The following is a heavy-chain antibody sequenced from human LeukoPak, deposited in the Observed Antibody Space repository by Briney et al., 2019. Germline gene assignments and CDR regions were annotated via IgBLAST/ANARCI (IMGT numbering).Heavy chain of an antibody. CDR1: GFQFTSYW. CDR2: IYPGDSDT. V-gene: IGHV5-51*01. D-gene: IGHD2-15*01. J-gene: IGHJ4*02. CDR3: ARRWWKATVDY. Sequence: GESLKISCQGSGFQFTSYWIGWVRQMPGKGLEWMGIIYPGDSDTRYSPSFQGQVTISADKSINTAYLQWSSLKASDTAIYYCARRWWKATVDYWGQGTLVTVSS.